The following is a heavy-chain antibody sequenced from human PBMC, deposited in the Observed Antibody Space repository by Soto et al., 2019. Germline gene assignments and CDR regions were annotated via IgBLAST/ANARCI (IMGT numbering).Heavy chain of an antibody. Sequence: PAGSLRLSCAASGFTFSSYWMSWVRQAPGKGLEWVANIKQDGSEKYYVDSVKGRFTISRDNAKNSLYLQMNSLRAEDTAVYCCARVKAARPLDWGGQFDYWGQGTLVTVSS. D-gene: IGHD6-6*01. CDR3: ARVKAARPLDWGGQFDY. J-gene: IGHJ4*02. V-gene: IGHV3-7*03. CDR2: IKQDGSEK. CDR1: GFTFSSYW.